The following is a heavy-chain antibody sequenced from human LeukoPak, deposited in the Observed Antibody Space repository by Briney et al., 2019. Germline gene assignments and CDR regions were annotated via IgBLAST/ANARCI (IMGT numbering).Heavy chain of an antibody. CDR2: INPNSDVT. D-gene: IGHD1-26*01. J-gene: IGHJ5*02. V-gene: IGHV1-2*02. CDR3: ARDANSGSYLDGFDP. Sequence: GASVKVSCKASGYTFTAYYMHRVRQAPGQGLEWMGWINPNSDVTNYAQKFQGRVTMTRDTSISTGYMELSRLRSDDTAVYYCARDANSGSYLDGFDPWGQGTLVTVSS. CDR1: GYTFTAYY.